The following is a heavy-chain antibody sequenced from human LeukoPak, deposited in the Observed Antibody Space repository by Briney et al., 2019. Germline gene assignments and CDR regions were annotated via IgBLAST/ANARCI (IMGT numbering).Heavy chain of an antibody. Sequence: GGSLRLSCVASGFTFSNHIVSWVRQAPGKGLEWVANMRVDGSDKFYVDSVKGRFTISRDNARDSLYLQMNNLRVEDTADYYCAREGNAFDFWGQGTPVTVST. J-gene: IGHJ3*01. CDR1: GFTFSNHI. D-gene: IGHD3-10*01. CDR3: AREGNAFDF. CDR2: MRVDGSDK. V-gene: IGHV3-7*01.